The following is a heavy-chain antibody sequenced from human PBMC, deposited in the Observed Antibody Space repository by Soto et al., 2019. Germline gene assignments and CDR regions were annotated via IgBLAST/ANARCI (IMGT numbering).Heavy chain of an antibody. V-gene: IGHV4-31*03. D-gene: IGHD3-10*01. CDR2: IYYSGRT. CDR1: GGSISSGGYY. CDR3: ARGSMGPNCFDP. Sequence: QVQLQESGPGLVKPSQTLSLTCTVSGGSISSGGYYWSWIRQHPGKGLEWIGYIYYSGRTYYNPSRKGRVTISVDTYKNQFSLKLSSVTAADTAVYYCARGSMGPNCFDPWGQGTLVTVSS. J-gene: IGHJ5*02.